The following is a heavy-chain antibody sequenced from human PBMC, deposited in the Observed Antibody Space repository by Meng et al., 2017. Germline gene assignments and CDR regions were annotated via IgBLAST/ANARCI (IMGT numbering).Heavy chain of an antibody. Sequence: SETLSLTCTASNYSISSGYYWCWIRQPPGKGFEWIGSIHETGSSYHNPSLKSRVTISIDMSKNQFSLKLRSVTAADTAVYFCARDASGSGMYFTEYHFDYWGQGKLVTVSS. D-gene: IGHD3-10*01. J-gene: IGHJ4*02. CDR2: IHETGSS. CDR1: NYSISSGYY. CDR3: ARDASGSGMYFTEYHFDY. V-gene: IGHV4-38-2*02.